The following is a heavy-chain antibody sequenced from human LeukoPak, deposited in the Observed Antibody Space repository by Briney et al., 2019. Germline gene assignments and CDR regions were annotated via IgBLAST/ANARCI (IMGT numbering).Heavy chain of an antibody. Sequence: GGSLRLSCVTSGFTFSTYSMNWVRQAPGKGLKWVSSITCGSNYIYYADSVKGRITISRYNAKNSLYLQMNSLRAEDTAVHYCARGIYDSRGYYYSSFDYWGQGTLVTVSS. D-gene: IGHD3-22*01. V-gene: IGHV3-21*01. CDR2: ITCGSNYI. J-gene: IGHJ4*02. CDR1: GFTFSTYS. CDR3: ARGIYDSRGYYYSSFDY.